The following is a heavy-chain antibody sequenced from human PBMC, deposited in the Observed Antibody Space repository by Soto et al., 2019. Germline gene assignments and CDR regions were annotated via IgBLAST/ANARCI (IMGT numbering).Heavy chain of an antibody. Sequence: PGGSLRLYCAASGFTFSSNWMHWVRQAPGKGLVWVSRINSDGSTTNYADSVKGRFTISRDNAKNTLYLQMNSLRAEDTAVYFCARGKYVALDYLGQGTLVTVSS. CDR1: GFTFSSNW. CDR2: INSDGSTT. D-gene: IGHD2-2*01. V-gene: IGHV3-74*01. CDR3: ARGKYVALDY. J-gene: IGHJ4*02.